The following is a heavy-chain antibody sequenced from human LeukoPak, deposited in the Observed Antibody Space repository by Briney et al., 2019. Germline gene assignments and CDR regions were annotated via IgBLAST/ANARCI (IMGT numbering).Heavy chain of an antibody. V-gene: IGHV3-30*18. J-gene: IGHJ4*01. Sequence: GGSLRLSCAASGFTFRSYVMHWVRQAPGKGLEWVAAISYEDGSNKYYADSVKGRFTISRDNSKNTLYLQMNSLRAEDTAIYSCPKERPEEYYGSDSYFAYCGHRTLVTVPS. CDR2: ISYEDGSNK. CDR3: PKERPEEYYGSDSYFAY. D-gene: IGHD3-10*01. CDR1: GFTFRSYV.